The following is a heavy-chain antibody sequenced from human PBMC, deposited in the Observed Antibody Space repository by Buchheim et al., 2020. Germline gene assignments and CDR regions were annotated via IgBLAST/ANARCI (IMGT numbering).Heavy chain of an antibody. CDR2: IYYSGST. Sequence: QVQLQESGPGLVKPSETLSLTCTVSGDSISTYYWCWIRQPPATGLEWIGYIYYSGSTNSNPSPKRQVTITLDMSNNQFPLNLSSVTAADTAVYYCARTYNYGPYYFDYWGQGTL. V-gene: IGHV4-59*13. CDR3: ARTYNYGPYYFDY. J-gene: IGHJ4*02. CDR1: GDSISTYY. D-gene: IGHD5-18*01.